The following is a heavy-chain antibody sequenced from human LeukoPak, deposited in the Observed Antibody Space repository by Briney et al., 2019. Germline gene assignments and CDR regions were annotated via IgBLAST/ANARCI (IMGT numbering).Heavy chain of an antibody. CDR1: GYTFTNYD. CDR2: MNSDSGST. J-gene: IGHJ4*02. V-gene: IGHV1-8*01. Sequence: ASVKVSCRASGYTFTNYDINWVRQATGQGLEWMGWMNSDSGSTGYGQKFQGRVTLTRDTSISTAYMELYSLRSEDTAVYYCARGDYWGQGTLVTVSS. CDR3: ARGDY.